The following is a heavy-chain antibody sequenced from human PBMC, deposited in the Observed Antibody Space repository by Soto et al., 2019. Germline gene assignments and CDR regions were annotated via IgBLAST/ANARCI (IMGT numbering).Heavy chain of an antibody. Sequence: GGSLRLSRAASGCTFSSYWMSWVRQAPGKGLEWVANIKQDGSEKYYVDSVKGRFTISRDNAKNPLYLQMNSLRAEDTAVYYCVRDPPISASDYWGQGTLVTVSS. V-gene: IGHV3-7*05. CDR1: GCTFSSYW. CDR3: VRDPPISASDY. J-gene: IGHJ4*02. CDR2: IKQDGSEK.